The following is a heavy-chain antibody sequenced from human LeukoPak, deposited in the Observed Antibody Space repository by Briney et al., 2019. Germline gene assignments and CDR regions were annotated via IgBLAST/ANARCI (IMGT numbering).Heavy chain of an antibody. D-gene: IGHD3-3*01. CDR2: INPNNGGT. CDR1: GYTFSDYY. J-gene: IGHJ4*02. Sequence: ASVKVSCKASGYTFSDYYLHWLRQAPGQGLEWMGWINPNNGGTNYAQTFQGRVTMTRDTSISTAYMDLSRLRSDDTAVYYCARIPLPYDSWSGLGYWGQGTLVTVSS. V-gene: IGHV1-2*02. CDR3: ARIPLPYDSWSGLGY.